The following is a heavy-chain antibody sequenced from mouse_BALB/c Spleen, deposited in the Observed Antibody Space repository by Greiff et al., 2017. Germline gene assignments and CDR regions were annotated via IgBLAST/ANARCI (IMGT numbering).Heavy chain of an antibody. D-gene: IGHD2-14*01. J-gene: IGHJ1*01. Sequence: QVHVKQSGAELARPGASVKLSCKASGYTFTSYWMQWVKQRPGQGLEWIGAIYPGDGDTRYTQKFKGKATLTADKSSSTAYMQLSSLASEDSAVYYCARSYYRYDWYFDVWGAGTTVTVSS. V-gene: IGHV1-87*01. CDR1: GYTFTSYW. CDR3: ARSYYRYDWYFDV. CDR2: IYPGDGDT.